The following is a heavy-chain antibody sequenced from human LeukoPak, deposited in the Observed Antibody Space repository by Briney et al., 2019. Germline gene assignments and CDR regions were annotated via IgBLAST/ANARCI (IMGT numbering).Heavy chain of an antibody. Sequence: GASVKVSCKASGYTFTGYYMHWVRQAPGQGLEWMGWINPNSGGTNYAQKFQGRVTMTRDTSISTAYMELSRLRSDDTAVYYCARESKAIVVVVAATPGMDVWGQGTTVTVSS. D-gene: IGHD2-15*01. V-gene: IGHV1-2*02. CDR1: GYTFTGYY. CDR3: ARESKAIVVVVAATPGMDV. J-gene: IGHJ6*02. CDR2: INPNSGGT.